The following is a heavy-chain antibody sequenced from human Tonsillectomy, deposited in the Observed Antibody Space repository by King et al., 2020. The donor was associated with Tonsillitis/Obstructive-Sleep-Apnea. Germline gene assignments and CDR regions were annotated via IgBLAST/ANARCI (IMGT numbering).Heavy chain of an antibody. J-gene: IGHJ6*02. CDR3: ARVSYYYDRSGYYPERGYYYYGLDV. Sequence: VQLQQWGAGLLKPSETLSLTCAVYGGSFSGYYWSWIRQPPGKGLEWIGEINHSGSTNYNPSLESRVTISVDTSKNQFSLKLSSVTAADTAVYYCARVSYYYDRSGYYPERGYYYYGLDVWGQGTTVTVSS. CDR2: INHSGST. CDR1: GGSFSGYY. V-gene: IGHV4-34*01. D-gene: IGHD3-22*01.